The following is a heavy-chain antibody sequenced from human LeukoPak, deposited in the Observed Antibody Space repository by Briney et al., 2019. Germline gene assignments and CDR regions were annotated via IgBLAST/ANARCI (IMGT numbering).Heavy chain of an antibody. D-gene: IGHD3-3*01. J-gene: IGHJ6*02. CDR3: ARVGSSYYDFWSGSSPLYYYYGMDV. Sequence: ASVKVSCKASGYTFTSYGISWVRQAPGQGLEWMGWISAYNGNTNYAQKLQGRVTMTTDTSTSTAYIELRSLRSDDTAVYYCARVGSSYYDFWSGSSPLYYYYGMDVWGQGTTVTVSS. V-gene: IGHV1-18*01. CDR1: GYTFTSYG. CDR2: ISAYNGNT.